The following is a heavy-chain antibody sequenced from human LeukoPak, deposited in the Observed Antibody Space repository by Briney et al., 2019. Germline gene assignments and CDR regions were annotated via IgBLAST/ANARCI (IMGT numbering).Heavy chain of an antibody. J-gene: IGHJ5*02. CDR1: GGSFSGYY. Sequence: PSETLSLTCAVYGGSFSGYYWSWIRQPPGKGLEWIGEINHSGSTNYNPSLKSRVTISVDTSKNQFSLKLSSVTAADTAVYYCARVRDYDFWSGPNWFDPWGQGTLVTVSS. D-gene: IGHD3-3*01. CDR3: ARVRDYDFWSGPNWFDP. CDR2: INHSGST. V-gene: IGHV4-34*01.